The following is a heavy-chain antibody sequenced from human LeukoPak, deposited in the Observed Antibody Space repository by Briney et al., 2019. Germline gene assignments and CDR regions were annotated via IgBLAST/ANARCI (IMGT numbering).Heavy chain of an antibody. D-gene: IGHD2-15*01. CDR2: ISGDGDIT. CDR1: GFTFDDSA. J-gene: IGHJ3*02. Sequence: GGSLRLSCAVSGFTFDDSAMHWVRQAPGKGLEWISLISGDGDITCYAGSVRGRFTIARDNSKESLFLQMSSLRIEDSALYYCAKGGHLFDASDMWGQGTMVTVSS. V-gene: IGHV3-43*02. CDR3: AKGGHLFDASDM.